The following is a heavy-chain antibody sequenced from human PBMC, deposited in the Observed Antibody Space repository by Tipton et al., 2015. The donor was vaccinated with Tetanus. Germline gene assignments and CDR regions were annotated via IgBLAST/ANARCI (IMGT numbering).Heavy chain of an antibody. Sequence: TLSLTCTVSGGSLSSLLWTWTRLSPGKGLEWIGYIDHSGNTNYNPSLRSRVTMSLGTSKNQFSLKVTSVTAADTAVYFCTGDDYYDTSLRDYYGMDVWGPGTTVTVSS. CDR3: TGDDYYDTSLRDYYGMDV. V-gene: IGHV4-59*11. CDR2: IDHSGNT. D-gene: IGHD3-22*01. CDR1: GGSLSSLL. J-gene: IGHJ6*02.